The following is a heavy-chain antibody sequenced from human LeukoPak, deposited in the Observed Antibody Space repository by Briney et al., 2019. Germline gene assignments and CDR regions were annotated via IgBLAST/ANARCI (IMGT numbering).Heavy chain of an antibody. CDR2: ISTYNGNT. CDR3: ARIHYYDSSGYPSRYWYFDL. CDR1: GYTFTSHG. J-gene: IGHJ2*01. D-gene: IGHD3-22*01. Sequence: ASVKVSCKASGYTFTSHGISWVRQAPGQGLEWMGWISTYNGNTNYAQKLQGRVSMTTDTSTSTAYMDLRSLRSDDTAVYYCARIHYYDSSGYPSRYWYFDLWGRGTLVTVSS. V-gene: IGHV1-18*01.